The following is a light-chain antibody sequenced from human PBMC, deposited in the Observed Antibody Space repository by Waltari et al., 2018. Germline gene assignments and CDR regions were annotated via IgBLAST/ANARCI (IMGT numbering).Light chain of an antibody. J-gene: IGKJ2*01. Sequence: EIVLLQSPATLSVSPGGRATLSCRASQSVSGNLAWYQQKPGQPPSLLVYGVSTRAIGVPARFSGSGSGTDFTLIISSLQSEEFADYYCHQYDNWPFTFGRGTKLEI. CDR1: QSVSGN. CDR3: HQYDNWPFT. V-gene: IGKV3-15*01. CDR2: GVS.